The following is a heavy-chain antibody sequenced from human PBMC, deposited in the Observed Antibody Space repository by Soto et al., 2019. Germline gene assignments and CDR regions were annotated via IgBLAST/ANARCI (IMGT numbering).Heavy chain of an antibody. V-gene: IGHV3-9*01. CDR2: ISWNSGSI. J-gene: IGHJ5*02. CDR3: GAGYSSYHKRDWFDP. Sequence: GGSLRLSCAASGFTFDDYAMHWVRQAPGKGLEWVSGISWNSGSIGYADSVKGRFTISRDNAKNSLYLQMNSLRAEDTALYYCGAGYSSYHKRDWFDPWGQGTLVTVSS. CDR1: GFTFDDYA. D-gene: IGHD6-19*01.